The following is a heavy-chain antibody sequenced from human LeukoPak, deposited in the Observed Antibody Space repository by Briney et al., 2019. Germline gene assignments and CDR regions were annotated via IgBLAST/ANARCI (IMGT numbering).Heavy chain of an antibody. V-gene: IGHV1-2*02. J-gene: IGHJ4*02. D-gene: IGHD1-26*01. CDR1: GYTFTSYY. CDR2: INPYIGAA. Sequence: GASVKVSCKTSGYTFTSYYVHWVRQAPGQGLEWLGWINPYIGAAHSAQKFQGRVTMTRDTSISTAYMELSSLRSDDTAVYYCARASSWEPHDYWGQGTLVTVSS. CDR3: ARASSWEPHDY.